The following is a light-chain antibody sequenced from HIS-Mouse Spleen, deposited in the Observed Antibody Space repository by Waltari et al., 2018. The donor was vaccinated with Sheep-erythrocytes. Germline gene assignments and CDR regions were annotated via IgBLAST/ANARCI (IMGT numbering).Light chain of an antibody. CDR1: SSDVGGYNY. V-gene: IGLV2-11*01. CDR2: DVR. J-gene: IGLJ2*01. Sequence: QSALTQPRSGSGSPGQSVTISCTGTSSDVGGYNYVSSYQQHPGKAPKLMIYDVRKRPSGVPDRFSGSKSGNTASLTISGLQAEDEADYYCCSYAGSYTVVFGGGTKLTVL. CDR3: CSYAGSYTVV.